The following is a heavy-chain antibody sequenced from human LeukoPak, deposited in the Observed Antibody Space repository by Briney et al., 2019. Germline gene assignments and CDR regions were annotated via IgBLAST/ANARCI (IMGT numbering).Heavy chain of an antibody. CDR2: ISYDGSNK. J-gene: IGHJ6*02. Sequence: GGSLRLSCAASGFSFSSYAMHWVRQAPGKGLEWGAVISYDGSNKYYADSVKGRFTISRDNSKNTLYLQMNSLRAEDTAVYYCARPSNFYYYYYGMDVWGQGTTVTVSS. CDR1: GFSFSSYA. V-gene: IGHV3-30-3*01. CDR3: ARPSNFYYYYYGMDV. D-gene: IGHD1-7*01.